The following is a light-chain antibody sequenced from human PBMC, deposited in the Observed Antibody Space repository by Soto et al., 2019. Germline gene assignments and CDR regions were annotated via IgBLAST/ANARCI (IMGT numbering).Light chain of an antibody. CDR2: GAS. V-gene: IGKV3-20*01. J-gene: IGKJ3*01. CDR1: KSVSSSY. Sequence: ESVLTQSPATLPLAPGERATLSCRASKSVSSSYLACDEQKPGQAPRPLIYGASSRATGIPDRFSGSGSGTAFTLTISRLEPEVFAVYYCQQYGSSLLFGPGTKVDIK. CDR3: QQYGSSLL.